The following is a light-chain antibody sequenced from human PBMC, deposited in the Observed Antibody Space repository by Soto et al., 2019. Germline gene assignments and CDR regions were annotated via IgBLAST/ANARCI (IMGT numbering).Light chain of an antibody. Sequence: EIVITQSPATLSVSPGERSTLSCRASQSVSSDLAWYRQKPGQAPRLLIYGASSRETGIPARFRGSGSGTDCTRTISSLKYEDFAVDYCQQYNNWTWTFGQGTQVDIK. CDR1: QSVSSD. V-gene: IGKV3-15*01. J-gene: IGKJ1*01. CDR3: QQYNNWTWT. CDR2: GAS.